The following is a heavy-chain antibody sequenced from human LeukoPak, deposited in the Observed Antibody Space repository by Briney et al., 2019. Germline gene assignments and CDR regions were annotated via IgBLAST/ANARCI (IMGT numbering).Heavy chain of an antibody. D-gene: IGHD3-22*01. V-gene: IGHV5-51*01. CDR3: ARQNYYDSSGPYFDY. J-gene: IGHJ4*02. CDR2: IYPGDSDT. CDR1: GYSFTNYW. Sequence: GESLKISCKGSGYSFTNYWIGWVRQMPGKGLEWMGIIYPGDSDTRYSPSFQGQVTISADKSISIAYLQWSSLKASDTAMYYCARQNYYDSSGPYFDYWGQGTLVTVSS.